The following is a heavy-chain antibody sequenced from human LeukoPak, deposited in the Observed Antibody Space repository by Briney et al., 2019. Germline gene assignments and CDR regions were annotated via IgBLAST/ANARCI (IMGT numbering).Heavy chain of an antibody. D-gene: IGHD6-13*01. CDR3: ARGGSYSSPPLWFDP. J-gene: IGHJ5*02. Sequence: GGSLRLSCAASGFTFSSYGMHWVRQAPGKGLEWVAVIWYDGSNKYYADSVKGRFTISRDNSKNTLYLQMNSLRAEDTAVYYCARGGSYSSPPLWFDPWGQGTLVTVSS. CDR1: GFTFSSYG. CDR2: IWYDGSNK. V-gene: IGHV3-33*01.